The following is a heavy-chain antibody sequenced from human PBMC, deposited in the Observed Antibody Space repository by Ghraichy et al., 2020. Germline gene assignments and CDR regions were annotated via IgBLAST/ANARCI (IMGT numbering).Heavy chain of an antibody. V-gene: IGHV4-59*01. CDR1: GASIRSYY. J-gene: IGHJ2*01. CDR2: IYFSGST. Sequence: SETLSLTCTVSGASIRSYYWSWIRQPPGRGLEWIGYIYFSGSTDYNPSLKSRVSISMDTSKNQFSLKLNSVSAADTAVYYCARVGSGWLYWYFDLWGHGNLVTVSS. CDR3: ARVGSGWLYWYFDL. D-gene: IGHD6-19*01.